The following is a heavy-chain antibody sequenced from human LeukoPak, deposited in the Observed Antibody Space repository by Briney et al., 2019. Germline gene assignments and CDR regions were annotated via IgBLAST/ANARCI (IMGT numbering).Heavy chain of an antibody. CDR3: ASSGAWYSSSRNFDY. CDR2: INAGNGNT. Sequence: ASVKVSCKASGYTFTSYAMHWVRQAPGQRLEWMGWINAGNGNTKYSQKFQGRVTITRDTSASTAYMELSSLRSEDTAVYYCASSGAWYSSSRNFDYWGQGTLVTVSS. D-gene: IGHD6-6*01. CDR1: GYTFTSYA. J-gene: IGHJ4*02. V-gene: IGHV1-3*01.